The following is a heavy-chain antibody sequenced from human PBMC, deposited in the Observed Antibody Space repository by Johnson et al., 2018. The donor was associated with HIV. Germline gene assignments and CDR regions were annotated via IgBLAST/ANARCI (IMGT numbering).Heavy chain of an antibody. Sequence: QVQLMESGGGLVKPGGSLRLSCAASGLTFSNYGFHWVRQAPGKGLDWVAFIRYDGSNKYYADSVKGRFTISRDNSKNTLYLQMNSLRAEDTALYYCAKDQWMFDIWGQGTMVTVSS. CDR3: AKDQWMFDI. CDR1: GLTFSNYG. J-gene: IGHJ3*02. D-gene: IGHD3-10*02. CDR2: IRYDGSNK. V-gene: IGHV3-30*02.